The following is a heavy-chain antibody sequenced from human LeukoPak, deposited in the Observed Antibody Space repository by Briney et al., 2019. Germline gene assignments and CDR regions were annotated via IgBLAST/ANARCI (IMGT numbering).Heavy chain of an antibody. V-gene: IGHV3-23*01. J-gene: IGHJ4*02. CDR1: GFTFSSYA. Sequence: GGPLRLSCAASGFTFSSYAMSWVRQAPGKGLEWVSAIRGSGGSTYHADSVKGRFTISRDNSKNTLYLQMNSLRAEDTAVYYCAKDASAYSGSYWGEFDYWGQGTLVTVSS. CDR3: AKDASAYSGSYWGEFDY. CDR2: IRGSGGST. D-gene: IGHD1-26*01.